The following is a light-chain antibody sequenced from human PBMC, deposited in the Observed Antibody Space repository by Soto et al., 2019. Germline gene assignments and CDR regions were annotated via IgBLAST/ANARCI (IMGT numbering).Light chain of an antibody. J-gene: IGKJ1*01. CDR2: WAS. Sequence: DIAMTQSPDSLAVSLGERATINCKSSQSVLYSSNNKNYLAWYQQKPRQPPKLLIYWASTRESGVPDRFSGSGSGTDFTLTISSLQAEDVAVYYCQQYYSSPWTFGQGTKVEIK. CDR3: QQYYSSPWT. CDR1: QSVLYSSNNKNY. V-gene: IGKV4-1*01.